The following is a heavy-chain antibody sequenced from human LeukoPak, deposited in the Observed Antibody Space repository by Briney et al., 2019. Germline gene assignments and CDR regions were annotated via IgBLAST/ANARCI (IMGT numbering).Heavy chain of an antibody. CDR2: ISYDGSNT. CDR1: GFTFRAYG. V-gene: IGHV3-30*18. Sequence: GGSLRLSCAASGFTFRAYGMHWVRQAPGKGLEWLAIISYDGSNTYYADSVKGRFTISRDNSKNTLYLQMDSLRAEDTAVYYCAKEGDISSSWYLSNYFDYWGQGTLVTVYS. CDR3: AKEGDISSSWYLSNYFDY. J-gene: IGHJ4*02. D-gene: IGHD6-13*01.